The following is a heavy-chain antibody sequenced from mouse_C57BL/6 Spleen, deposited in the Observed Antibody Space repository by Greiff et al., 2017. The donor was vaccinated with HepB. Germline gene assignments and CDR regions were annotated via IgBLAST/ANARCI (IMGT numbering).Heavy chain of an antibody. CDR1: GFTFSDYY. CDR3: ARERVFYAMDY. V-gene: IGHV5-16*01. J-gene: IGHJ4*01. CDR2: INYDGSST. Sequence: DVKLVESEGGLVQPGSSMKLSCTASGFTFSDYYMAWVRQVPEKGLEWVANINYDGSSTYYLDSLKSRFIISRDNAKNILYLQMSSLKSEDTATYYCARERVFYAMDYWGQGTSVTVSS.